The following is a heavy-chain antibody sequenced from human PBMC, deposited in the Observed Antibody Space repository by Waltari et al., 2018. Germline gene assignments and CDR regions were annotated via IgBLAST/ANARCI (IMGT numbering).Heavy chain of an antibody. J-gene: IGHJ4*02. CDR1: GFTFSSYA. D-gene: IGHD3-3*01. V-gene: IGHV3-23*04. CDR3: AKGSRPRLRFLEWLSKYYFDY. Sequence: EVQLVESGGGLVQPGGSLRLSCAASGFTFSSYAMSWVRQAPGKGLEWVSAIRGSGGSTYYADSVKGRFTISRDNSKNTLYLQMNSLRAEDTAVYYCAKGSRPRLRFLEWLSKYYFDYWGQGTLVTVSS. CDR2: IRGSGGST.